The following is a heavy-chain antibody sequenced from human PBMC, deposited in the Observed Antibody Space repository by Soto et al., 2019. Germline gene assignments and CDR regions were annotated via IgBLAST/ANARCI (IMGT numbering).Heavy chain of an antibody. CDR3: AARDREADAFDI. V-gene: IGHV4-4*07. CDR2: IYTSGST. D-gene: IGHD1-26*01. CDR1: GGSISSYY. J-gene: IGHJ3*02. Sequence: QVQLQESGPGLVKPSETLSLTCTVSGGSISSYYWSWIRQPAGKGLEWIGRIYTSGSTNYNPSLKSRVAMSVDKSKNHFSLKLSSVTAADTAVYYCAARDREADAFDIWGQGTMVTVSS.